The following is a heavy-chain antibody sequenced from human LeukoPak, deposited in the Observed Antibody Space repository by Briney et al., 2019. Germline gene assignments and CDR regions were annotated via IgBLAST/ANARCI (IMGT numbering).Heavy chain of an antibody. CDR3: AASRDGYNYFDY. V-gene: IGHV3-23*01. CDR2: VSGSGGST. Sequence: GGSLRLSCVASGFTFSSYAMSWVRQAPGKGLEWVSAVSGSGGSTYYADSVKGRFTISRDNSKNTLFLQMNSLRAEDTAVYYCAASRDGYNYFDYWGQGTLVTVSS. D-gene: IGHD5-24*01. J-gene: IGHJ4*02. CDR1: GFTFSSYA.